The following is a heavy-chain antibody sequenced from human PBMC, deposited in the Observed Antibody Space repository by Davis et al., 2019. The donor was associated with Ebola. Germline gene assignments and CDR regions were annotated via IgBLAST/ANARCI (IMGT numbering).Heavy chain of an antibody. Sequence: PWGSLSLSCKGSGYSFTSYWISWVRQMPGKGLEWMGRIDCSDSYTNSSQSFQGNFTISAAKSISTAYLQWSSLKASDTAMYYCARHVGSTIFGVVIPHYYYYGMDVWGQGTTVTVSS. CDR1: GYSFTSYW. CDR2: IDCSDSYT. CDR3: ARHVGSTIFGVVIPHYYYYGMDV. V-gene: IGHV5-10-1*01. D-gene: IGHD3-3*01. J-gene: IGHJ6*02.